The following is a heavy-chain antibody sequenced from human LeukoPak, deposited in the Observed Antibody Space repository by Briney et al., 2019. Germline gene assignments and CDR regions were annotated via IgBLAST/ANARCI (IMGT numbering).Heavy chain of an antibody. D-gene: IGHD6-19*01. CDR3: ARDHGTGWYQYFDS. J-gene: IGHJ4*02. CDR1: GASIASGDYY. Sequence: SETLSLTCTVSGASIASGDYYWSWIRQPPGKPLEWIGYISYSGSAFHNPSLKSRTNISFDTAKNHISLRLSSVTAADTAVYYCARDHGTGWYQYFDSWGQGIRVTVSS. V-gene: IGHV4-30-4*08. CDR2: ISYSGSA.